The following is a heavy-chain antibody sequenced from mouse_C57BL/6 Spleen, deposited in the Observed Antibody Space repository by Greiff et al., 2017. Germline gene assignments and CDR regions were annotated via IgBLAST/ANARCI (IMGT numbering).Heavy chain of an antibody. CDR2: IWSGGST. CDR1: GFSLTSYG. V-gene: IGHV2-2*01. Sequence: VQLQQSGPGLVQPSQCLSITCNASGFSLTSYGVHWVRQSPGKGLEWLGVIWSGGSTDYHEAFISRLSISKDNSKSQVFYKMNSLQADDTAIYYCARRDGSSLGGFAYWGQGTLVTVSA. CDR3: ARRDGSSLGGFAY. D-gene: IGHD1-1*01. J-gene: IGHJ3*01.